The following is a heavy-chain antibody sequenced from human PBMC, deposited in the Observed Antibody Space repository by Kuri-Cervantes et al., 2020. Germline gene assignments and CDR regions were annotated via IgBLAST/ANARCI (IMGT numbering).Heavy chain of an antibody. Sequence: GGSLRLPCAASGFTFSSYGMHWVRQAPGKGLEWVAVIWYDGSNKYYADSVKGRFTISRDNSKNTLYLQMNSLRAEDTAVYYCARTSAAADYYYYYNGMDVWGQGTTVTVSS. CDR3: ARTSAAADYYYYYNGMDV. J-gene: IGHJ6*02. CDR1: GFTFSSYG. CDR2: IWYDGSNK. V-gene: IGHV3-33*01. D-gene: IGHD6-13*01.